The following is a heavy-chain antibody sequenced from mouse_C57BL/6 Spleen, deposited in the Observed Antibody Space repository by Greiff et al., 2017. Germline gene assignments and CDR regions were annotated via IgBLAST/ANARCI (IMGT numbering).Heavy chain of an antibody. CDR1: GYTFTDHT. Sequence: QVQLQQSDAELVKPGASVTISCKVSGYTFTDHTIHWMKQRPEQGLEWIGYIYPRDGSTKYNEKFKGKATLTADKASSTAYMQLNILTSEDSAVSVCARIPYYYDNYYVDYWGQGTTLTVSS. CDR3: ARIPYYYDNYYVDY. J-gene: IGHJ2*01. D-gene: IGHD1-1*01. V-gene: IGHV1-78*01. CDR2: IYPRDGST.